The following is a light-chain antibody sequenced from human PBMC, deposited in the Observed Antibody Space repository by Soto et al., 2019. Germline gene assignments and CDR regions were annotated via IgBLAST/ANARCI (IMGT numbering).Light chain of an antibody. CDR2: DVT. CDR1: SSDVGGYIY. V-gene: IGLV2-14*03. CDR3: SSYTSGSTLVM. J-gene: IGLJ3*02. Sequence: QSALTQPASVSGSPGQSITIYCTATSSDVGGYIYVSWYQHHPGKAPKLMIFDVTNRPSGVSNRFSGSKSGNTASLTISGLQAEDEADYYCSSYTSGSTLVMFGGGTKVTVL.